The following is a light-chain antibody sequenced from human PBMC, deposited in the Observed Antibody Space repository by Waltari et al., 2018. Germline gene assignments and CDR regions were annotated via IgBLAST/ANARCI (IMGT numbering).Light chain of an antibody. V-gene: IGKV1-13*02. CDR1: QDINSD. CDR2: YAS. Sequence: AIQLTQSPSSLSASVGDRVTIACRASQDINSDLAWYQQKPGKAPKLLIYYASSLQSGVPSRFSGSGSGTDFTLTIRSLQPDDFATYYCQQYNSYSWTFGQGTKVEIK. CDR3: QQYNSYSWT. J-gene: IGKJ1*01.